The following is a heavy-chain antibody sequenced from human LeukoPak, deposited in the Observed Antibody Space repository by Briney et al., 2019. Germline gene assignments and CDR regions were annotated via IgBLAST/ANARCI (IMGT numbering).Heavy chain of an antibody. CDR2: ISSSSSYI. CDR1: GFTFSSYS. J-gene: IGHJ6*02. V-gene: IGHV3-21*01. Sequence: PGGSLRLSCAASGFTFSSYSMNWVRQAPGKGLEWVSSISSSSSYIYYADSVKGRFTISRDNAKNSLYLQMNSLRAEDTAVYYCAIDYGDYEGGPCGMDVWGQGTTVTVSS. CDR3: AIDYGDYEGGPCGMDV. D-gene: IGHD4-17*01.